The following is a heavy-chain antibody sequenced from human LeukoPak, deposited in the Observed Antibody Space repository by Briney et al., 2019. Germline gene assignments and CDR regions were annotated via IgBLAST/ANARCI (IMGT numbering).Heavy chain of an antibody. CDR1: GDSIIGYY. V-gene: IGHV4-38-2*02. D-gene: IGHD5-18*01. J-gene: IGHJ4*02. Sequence: SETLSLTCSVSGDSIIGYYWGWIRQPPGKGLEWIGNIYYTGNTYYNSSLKSRVTISLDTSKNQFSLKLSSVTAADTAVYYCATGRYSYGPVDYWGQGTLVTVSS. CDR3: ATGRYSYGPVDY. CDR2: IYYTGNT.